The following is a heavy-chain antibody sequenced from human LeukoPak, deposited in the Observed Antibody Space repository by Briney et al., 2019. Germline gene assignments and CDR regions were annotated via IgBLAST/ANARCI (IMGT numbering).Heavy chain of an antibody. J-gene: IGHJ4*02. CDR1: GGSISSGGYY. Sequence: PSETLSLTCTVSGGSISSGGYYWSWIRQHPGKGLEWIGYIYYSGSTYYNPSLKSRVTISVDTSKNQFSLKLSSVTAADTAVYYCARGQNYYDSSGYYYYFDYWGQGTLVTVSS. V-gene: IGHV4-31*03. CDR3: ARGQNYYDSSGYYYYFDY. D-gene: IGHD3-22*01. CDR2: IYYSGST.